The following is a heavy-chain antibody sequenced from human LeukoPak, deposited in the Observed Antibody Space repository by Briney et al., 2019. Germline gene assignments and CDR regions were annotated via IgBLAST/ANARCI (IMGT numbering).Heavy chain of an antibody. J-gene: IGHJ4*02. CDR2: IYPGDSDT. V-gene: IGHV5-51*01. CDR1: AYTFTSYW. CDR3: ARQFTFGGIIAGADY. D-gene: IGHD3-16*02. Sequence: KRGESLKISCKGSAYTFTSYWIGWVRQMPGKGLEWMGIIYPGDSDTRYNPAFQGQVTISVDRSIGTAYLQWDSLKASDTAMYYCARQFTFGGIIAGADYWGQGTLVTVSS.